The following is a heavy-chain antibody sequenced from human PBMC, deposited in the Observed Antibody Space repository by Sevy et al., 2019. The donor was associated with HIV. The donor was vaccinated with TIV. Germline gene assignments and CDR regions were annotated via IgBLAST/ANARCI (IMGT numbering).Heavy chain of an antibody. Sequence: GGSLRLSCAASAFTFSTYAMHWVRQAPSKGLEWVAVISYDGSHKYYADSVKGRFTISRDDSKSSLYLQMNTLRAEDTAVYYCARDAGYSVNWYPRFDPWGQGTLVTVSS. J-gene: IGHJ5*02. V-gene: IGHV3-30*03. D-gene: IGHD6-13*01. CDR1: AFTFSTYA. CDR3: ARDAGYSVNWYPRFDP. CDR2: ISYDGSHK.